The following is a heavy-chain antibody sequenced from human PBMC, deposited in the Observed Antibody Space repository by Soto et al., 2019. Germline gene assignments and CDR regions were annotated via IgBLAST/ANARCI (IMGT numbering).Heavy chain of an antibody. CDR2: IYSGGST. V-gene: IGHV3-53*01. J-gene: IGHJ1*01. Sequence: EVQLVESGGGLIQPGGSLRLSCAACGFTVSSNYMSWVRQAPGKGLEWVSVIYSGGSTYYADSVKGRFTISRDNSKNTLYLQMNSLRAEDTAVYYCARDRVESGYPEYFQHWGQGTLVTIPS. D-gene: IGHD3-22*01. CDR1: GFTVSSNY. CDR3: ARDRVESGYPEYFQH.